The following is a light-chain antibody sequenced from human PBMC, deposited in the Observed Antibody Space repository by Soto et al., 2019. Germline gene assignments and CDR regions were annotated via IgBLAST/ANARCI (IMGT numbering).Light chain of an antibody. CDR3: QQYGSPGT. CDR1: QSVIXTY. Sequence: LAQSPVTLSLSPGDRANPSCPASQSVIXTYLARYHHQPGQAPRLPIYGASNRATGIPDSFSGSGYGTDFTLTRSRLEPEEVAVDCWQQYGSPGTFGQGTRLEIK. J-gene: IGKJ5*01. CDR2: GAS. V-gene: IGKV3-20*01.